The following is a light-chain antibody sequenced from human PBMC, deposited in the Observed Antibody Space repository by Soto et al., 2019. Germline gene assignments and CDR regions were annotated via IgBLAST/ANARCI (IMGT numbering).Light chain of an antibody. CDR2: EVS. CDR1: SSDVGGYNY. Sequence: QSVLTQPPSASGSPGQSVTISCTGISSDVGGYNYVSWYQQHPGKAPKLMIYEVSKRPSGVPDRFSGSKSGNTASLTVSGLQAEDEADYYCSSYAGSNRAVFGGGTKLTVL. CDR3: SSYAGSNRAV. V-gene: IGLV2-8*01. J-gene: IGLJ2*01.